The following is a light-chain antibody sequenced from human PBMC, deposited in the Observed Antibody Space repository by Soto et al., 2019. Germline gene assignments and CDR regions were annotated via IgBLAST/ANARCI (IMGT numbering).Light chain of an antibody. CDR1: QDINKN. CDR3: QQYDNIPIT. CDR2: DAS. J-gene: IGKJ5*01. V-gene: IGKV1-33*01. Sequence: QMTQSPSSLSASVGDRVTITCQASQDINKNLIWYQQKPGKAPKLLIYDASDLETGVPSRFSGSGSGTGFTFTISSLQPEDIATYYCQQYDNIPITFGQGTRLEIK.